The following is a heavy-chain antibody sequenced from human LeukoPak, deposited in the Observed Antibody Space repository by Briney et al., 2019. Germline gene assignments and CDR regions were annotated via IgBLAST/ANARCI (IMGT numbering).Heavy chain of an antibody. CDR1: GFTFNNYG. Sequence: GRSLRLSCAASGFTFNNYGMLWVRQAPVKGLEWVAVIWYDGSDSYYADSVKGRFTVSRDNSKNTLYLQMNSLRVEDTAVYYCARDLGGGIPLALYYWGQGTLVTVSS. CDR3: ARDLGGGIPLALYY. J-gene: IGHJ4*02. D-gene: IGHD6-19*01. V-gene: IGHV3-33*01. CDR2: IWYDGSDS.